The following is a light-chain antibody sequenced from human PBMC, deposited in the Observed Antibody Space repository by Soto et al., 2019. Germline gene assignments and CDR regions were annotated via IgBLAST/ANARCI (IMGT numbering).Light chain of an antibody. V-gene: IGLV2-14*01. CDR1: SSDVGFFSY. Sequence: QSALTQPASVSGSPGQSITISCTGTSSDVGFFSYVSWYQQHPGKAPKLMIYEVTNRPSGVSIRFSGSKSGNTASLTISGLQAEDEADYYCCSYRSVNTVVFGRGTKVTVL. CDR3: CSYRSVNTVV. CDR2: EVT. J-gene: IGLJ2*01.